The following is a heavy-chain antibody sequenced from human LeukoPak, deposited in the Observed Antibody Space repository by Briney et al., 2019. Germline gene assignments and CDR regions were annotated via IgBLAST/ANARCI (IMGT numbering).Heavy chain of an antibody. J-gene: IGHJ6*02. CDR3: ARSSSSWYQYYYYGMDV. D-gene: IGHD6-13*01. Sequence: GASVKVSCKASGGTFSSYAISWVRQAPGQGLEWMGWINPNSGGTNYAQKFQGRVTMTRDTSISTAYMELSRLRSDDTAVYYCARSSSSWYQYYYYGMDVWGQGTTVTVSS. V-gene: IGHV1-2*02. CDR2: INPNSGGT. CDR1: GGTFSSYA.